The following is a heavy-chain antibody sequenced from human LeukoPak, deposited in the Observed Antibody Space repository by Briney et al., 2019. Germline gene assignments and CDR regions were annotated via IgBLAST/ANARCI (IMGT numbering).Heavy chain of an antibody. D-gene: IGHD3-3*01. V-gene: IGHV4-34*01. CDR1: GGSFSGYY. Sequence: SETLSLTCAVYGGSFSGYYGSWIRQPPGKGLEWIGEINHSGSTNYYPSLKSRVTISLDTSKNQFSLKLSSVPAADTAVYYCARGSPFGVDYWGQGTLVTVSS. J-gene: IGHJ4*02. CDR2: INHSGST. CDR3: ARGSPFGVDY.